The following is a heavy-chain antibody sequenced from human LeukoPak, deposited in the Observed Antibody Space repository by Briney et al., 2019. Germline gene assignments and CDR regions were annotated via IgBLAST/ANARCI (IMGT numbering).Heavy chain of an antibody. CDR1: GFTFSSYA. CDR3: ARDFASLWFGESLNWFDH. D-gene: IGHD3-10*01. CDR2: ISYDGSNK. J-gene: IGHJ5*02. V-gene: IGHV3-30-3*01. Sequence: GGSLRLSCAASGFTFSSYAMHWVRQAPGKGLEWVAVISYDGSNKYYADSVKGRFTISRDNSKNTLYLQMNSLRAEDTAVYYCARDFASLWFGESLNWFDHWGQGTLVTVSS.